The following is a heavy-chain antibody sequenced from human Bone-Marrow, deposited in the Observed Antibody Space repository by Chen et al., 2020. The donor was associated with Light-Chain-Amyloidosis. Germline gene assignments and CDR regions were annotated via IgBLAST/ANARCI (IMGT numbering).Heavy chain of an antibody. CDR2: ISYHGNDK. D-gene: IGHD4-17*01. V-gene: IGHV3-30*18. Sequence: QMQLVESGGGVVQPGRSLRLSCAASGFTFRNYGMHWVRQAPGKGLEWVAVISYHGNDKYYADSMKGRFTISRDNFKSTLYLQMDSLRAEDTAVYYCAKDLLPRTVTTLGYWGQGTLVSVSS. CDR1: GFTFRNYG. J-gene: IGHJ4*01. CDR3: AKDLLPRTVTTLGY.